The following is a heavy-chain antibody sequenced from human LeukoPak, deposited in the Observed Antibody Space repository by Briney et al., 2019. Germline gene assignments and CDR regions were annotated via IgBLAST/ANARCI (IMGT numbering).Heavy chain of an antibody. CDR2: TNPGDFNT. V-gene: IGHV5-51*01. D-gene: IGHD1-26*01. J-gene: IGHJ4*02. Sequence: HGESLKISCKGSGYSFTTYWIGWVRQMPGKGLESMGITNPGDFNTIYSPSFRGQVTISADKSISTAYLQWSSLKASDTAMYYCVRLAIVGTSHYFDYWGQGTLVTVSS. CDR1: GYSFTTYW. CDR3: VRLAIVGTSHYFDY.